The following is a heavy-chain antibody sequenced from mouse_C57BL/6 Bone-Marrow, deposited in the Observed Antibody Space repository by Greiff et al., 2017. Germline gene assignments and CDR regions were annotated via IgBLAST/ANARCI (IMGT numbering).Heavy chain of an antibody. D-gene: IGHD2-4*01. CDR2: IDPETGGT. CDR1: GYTFTDYE. Sequence: VKLMESGAELVRPGASVTLSCKASGYTFTDYEMHWVKQTPVHGLEWIGAIDPETGGTAYNQKFKGKAILTADKSSSTAYMALRSLTSEDSAVYYFTMITRYFDVWGTGTTVTVSS. V-gene: IGHV1-15*01. CDR3: TMITRYFDV. J-gene: IGHJ1*03.